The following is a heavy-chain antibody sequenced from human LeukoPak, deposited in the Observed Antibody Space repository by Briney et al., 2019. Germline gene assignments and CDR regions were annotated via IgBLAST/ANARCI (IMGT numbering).Heavy chain of an antibody. CDR3: ARELVGAALDY. CDR1: GFAFSLYA. V-gene: IGHV3-64*01. CDR2: ISGDGGDT. J-gene: IGHJ4*02. Sequence: GGSLRLSCAASGFAFSLYALHWVRQAPGKGLEYVPAISGDGGDTYYANSVKGRFTISRDNSKNTLSLQMGSLRTEDMAVYYCARELVGAALDYWGQGTLVTVSS. D-gene: IGHD1-26*01.